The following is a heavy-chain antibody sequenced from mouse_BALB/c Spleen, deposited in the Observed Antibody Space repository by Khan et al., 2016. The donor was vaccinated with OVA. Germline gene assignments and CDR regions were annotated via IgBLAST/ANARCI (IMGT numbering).Heavy chain of an antibody. J-gene: IGHJ3*01. V-gene: IGHV5-6*01. CDR2: ISSGSDYT. Sequence: EVELVESGGDLVKPGGSLKLSCAASGFTFTNYSLSWVRQTPDKRLEWVASISSGSDYTYYTDSVKGRFTISTDNATNTPYLQMSDLKSEDTAMCDSANHLSESFDYWGQGTLVTVSA. CDR3: ANHLSESFDY. CDR1: GFTFTNYS.